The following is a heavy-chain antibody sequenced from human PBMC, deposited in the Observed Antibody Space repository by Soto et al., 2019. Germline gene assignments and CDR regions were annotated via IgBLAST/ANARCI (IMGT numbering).Heavy chain of an antibody. J-gene: IGHJ5*02. CDR3: ARLGGSYRSWFDP. Sequence: QLQLQESGPGLVKPSETLSLTCTVSGGSISSSSYYWGWIRQPPGKGLEWIGSIYYSGSTYYNPSLKTRVTISVDTSKNQFSRKLSSVTAADTAVYYCARLGGSYRSWFDPWGQGTLVTVSS. V-gene: IGHV4-39*01. CDR2: IYYSGST. D-gene: IGHD1-26*01. CDR1: GGSISSSSYY.